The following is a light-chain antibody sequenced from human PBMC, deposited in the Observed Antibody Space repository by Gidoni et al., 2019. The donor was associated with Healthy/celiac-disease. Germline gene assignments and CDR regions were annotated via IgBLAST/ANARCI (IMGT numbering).Light chain of an antibody. V-gene: IGKV1-33*01. Sequence: DLQMTQSPSSLSASVGDRVTITCQASQDISNYLNWYQQKPGKAPKLLIYDASNLETGVPSRFSGSGSGTDFTFTISSLQPEDIATYYCQQYDNLITFXQXTRLEIK. CDR3: QQYDNLIT. CDR2: DAS. J-gene: IGKJ5*01. CDR1: QDISNY.